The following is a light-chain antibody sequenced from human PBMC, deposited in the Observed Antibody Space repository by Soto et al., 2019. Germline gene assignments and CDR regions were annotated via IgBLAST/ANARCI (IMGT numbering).Light chain of an antibody. V-gene: IGLV2-11*01. CDR1: SSNVGNSDS. Sequence: QSVLTQPRSVSGSPGQSVTISCTGTSSNVGNSDSVSWYQQHPGGAPKVIIYDVTKRPSGVPGRFSGSKSGNTASLTISGLQADDEADYFCCSYAGSYTFVFGTGTKLTVL. CDR3: CSYAGSYTFV. CDR2: DVT. J-gene: IGLJ1*01.